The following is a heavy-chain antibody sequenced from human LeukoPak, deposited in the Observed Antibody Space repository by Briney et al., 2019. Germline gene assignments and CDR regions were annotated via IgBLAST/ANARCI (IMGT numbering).Heavy chain of an antibody. V-gene: IGHV4-34*01. CDR2: INHSGST. D-gene: IGHD3-9*01. CDR3: ARRLSDILTGHYYYGMDV. CDR1: GGSFSGYY. Sequence: SETLSLTCAVYGGSFSGYYWSWIRQPPGKGLEWIGEINHSGSTNYNPPLKSRVTISVDKSKNQFSLKLSSVTAADTAVYYCARRLSDILTGHYYYGMDVWGKGTTVTVSS. J-gene: IGHJ6*04.